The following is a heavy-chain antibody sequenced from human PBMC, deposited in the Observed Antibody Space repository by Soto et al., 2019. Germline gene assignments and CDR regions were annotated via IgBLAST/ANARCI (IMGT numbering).Heavy chain of an antibody. Sequence: QVQLVQSGSELKEPGASVKVSCKASGYTFTGYSINWVRQAPGQGLEWMGWIATNTGNPTYAQGFTGRFVFSLDTSVTTAYLQIYSLKAEDTAMYYCARDSSTALFDYWGQGTLVTASS. CDR1: GYTFTGYS. J-gene: IGHJ4*02. V-gene: IGHV7-4-1*01. CDR2: IATNTGNP. CDR3: ARDSSTALFDY. D-gene: IGHD2-2*01.